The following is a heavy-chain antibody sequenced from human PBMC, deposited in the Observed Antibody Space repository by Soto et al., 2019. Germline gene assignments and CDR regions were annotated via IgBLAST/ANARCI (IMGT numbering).Heavy chain of an antibody. CDR2: KNPNSGNT. J-gene: IGHJ3*02. V-gene: IGHV1-8*01. Sequence: ASVKVSCKASGYSLTNYDIHWVRQATGQGLEWTGRKNPNSGNTGYAEKFQGRVTMTRNTSIGTDYMELSSLRSEDTAVYYCARGDGNFHDAFDIWGQGTMVTVSS. CDR3: ARGDGNFHDAFDI. D-gene: IGHD1-7*01. CDR1: GYSLTNYD.